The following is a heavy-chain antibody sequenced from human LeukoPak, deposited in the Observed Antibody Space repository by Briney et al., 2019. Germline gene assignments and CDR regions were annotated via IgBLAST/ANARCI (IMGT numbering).Heavy chain of an antibody. J-gene: IGHJ3*02. CDR3: ARQRWGSFGPIAAAGADAFDI. D-gene: IGHD6-13*01. V-gene: IGHV5-51*01. CDR2: IYPGDSDT. Sequence: GESLKIFCKGSGYSFTSYWIGWVRQMPGKGLEWMGIIYPGDSDTRYSPSFQGQVTISADKSISTAYLQWSSLKASDTAMYYCARQRWGSFGPIAAAGADAFDIWGQGTMVTVSS. CDR1: GYSFTSYW.